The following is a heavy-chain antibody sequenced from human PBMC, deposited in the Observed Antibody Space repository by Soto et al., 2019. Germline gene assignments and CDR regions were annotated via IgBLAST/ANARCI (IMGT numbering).Heavy chain of an antibody. Sequence: GGSLRLSCAASGFTFSSYAMSWVRQAPGRGLEWVSAISAGAVATNYADSVKGRFTISRDNSKNTLYLQMNSLRAEDTAVYYCAKGRESSGSYRPFDYWGQGALVTVSS. CDR3: AKGRESSGSYRPFDY. CDR2: ISAGAVAT. D-gene: IGHD3-22*01. J-gene: IGHJ4*02. V-gene: IGHV3-23*01. CDR1: GFTFSSYA.